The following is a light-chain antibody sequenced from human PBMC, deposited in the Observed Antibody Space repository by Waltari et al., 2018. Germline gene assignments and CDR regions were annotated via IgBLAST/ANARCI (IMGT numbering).Light chain of an antibody. CDR1: QSVSRT. CDR2: DAS. V-gene: IGKV3-20*01. J-gene: IGKJ4*02. CDR3: QKYGSLPAT. Sequence: EVVLTPSPGTLSLSPGDRVTLSCRASQSVSRTLAWYQQKPGQAPRLLIYDASSRATGIPDRFSGSGSGTDFSLTISRLEPEDFAVYYCQKYGSLPATFGGGTKVEIK.